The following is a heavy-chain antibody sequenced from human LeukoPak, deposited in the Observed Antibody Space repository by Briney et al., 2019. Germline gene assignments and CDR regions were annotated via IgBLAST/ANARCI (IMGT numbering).Heavy chain of an antibody. CDR1: GVTFSSYS. Sequence: GGSLRLSCAASGVTFSSYSMNWVRQAPGKGLEWGSSISSSSSYIYYADSVKGRFTISRDNAKNSLYLQMNSLRAEDTAVYYCAKRGQQLGNDYWGQGTLVTVSS. CDR2: ISSSSSYI. J-gene: IGHJ4*02. V-gene: IGHV3-21*01. CDR3: AKRGQQLGNDY. D-gene: IGHD6-13*01.